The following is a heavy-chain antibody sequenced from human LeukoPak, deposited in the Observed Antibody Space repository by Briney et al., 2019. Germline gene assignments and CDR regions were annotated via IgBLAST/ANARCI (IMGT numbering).Heavy chain of an antibody. CDR2: ISSTSRSSYI. Sequence: GGSLRLSCAASGFSFSSYSMNWVRQAPGKGLEWVSSISSTSRSSYIFYAESVKGRFTISRDNTKNSLFLQMNSLVAEDTAVYFWARGYICNPGYSPRSSFDSWGQGSLVTVSS. CDR1: GFSFSSYS. CDR3: ARGYICNPGYSPRSSFDS. J-gene: IGHJ4*02. D-gene: IGHD2/OR15-2a*01. V-gene: IGHV3-21*01.